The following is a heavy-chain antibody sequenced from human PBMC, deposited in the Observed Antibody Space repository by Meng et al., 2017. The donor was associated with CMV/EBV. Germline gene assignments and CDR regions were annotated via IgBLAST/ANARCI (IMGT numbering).Heavy chain of an antibody. CDR1: GYSFTSYW. Sequence: GESLKISCKGSGYSFTSYWIGWVRQRPGKGLEWMGIIYPGDSDTRYSPAIQGQVTISADTSISTAYLQWSRLKASDTAMYYCASSSSYRRYYGMDVWGQGTTVTVSS. CDR2: IYPGDSDT. V-gene: IGHV5-51*01. D-gene: IGHD6-6*01. J-gene: IGHJ6*02. CDR3: ASSSSYRRYYGMDV.